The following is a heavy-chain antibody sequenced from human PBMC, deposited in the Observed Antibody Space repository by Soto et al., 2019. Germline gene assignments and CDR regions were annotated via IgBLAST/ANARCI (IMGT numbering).Heavy chain of an antibody. D-gene: IGHD3-16*01. CDR3: ARLGFVGEGDF. J-gene: IGHJ4*02. CDR1: GFTFSRYW. Sequence: GGSLRLSCATSGFTFSRYWIHWVRQAPGEGLVWVSRISGDGVHTDYAESVKGRFTVSRDIAKSTGYLQMNNLRAEDTAIYYCARLGFVGEGDFWGQGILVTVSS. V-gene: IGHV3-74*01. CDR2: ISGDGVHT.